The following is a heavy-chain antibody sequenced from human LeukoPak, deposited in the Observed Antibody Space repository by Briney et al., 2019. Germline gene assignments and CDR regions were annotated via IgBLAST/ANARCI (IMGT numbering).Heavy chain of an antibody. J-gene: IGHJ1*01. D-gene: IGHD6-13*01. CDR3: ARVLAGYKNTWYTSRFQY. Sequence: GASVKVSCKASGYTFTGYYMHWVRQAPGQGLEWMGYINPSNGDTHYAQKFQGRVTMTRDTSISTGYMDLSRLTSDDTAVYYCARVLAGYKNTWYTSRFQYWGQGTLVIVSS. V-gene: IGHV1-2*02. CDR1: GYTFTGYY. CDR2: INPSNGDT.